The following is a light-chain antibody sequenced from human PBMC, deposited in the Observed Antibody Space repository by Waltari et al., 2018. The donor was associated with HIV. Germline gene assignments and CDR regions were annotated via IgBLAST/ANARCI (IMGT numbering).Light chain of an antibody. V-gene: IGLV1-40*01. CDR2: GSE. CDR1: RSNIGAGSD. CDR3: QSYDSSLSDWV. Sequence: QSVLTQPPSVSGAPGQRVTISCTGSRSNIGAGSDAHWYQQLPGAAPKLLIYGSEYRPSGVPDRFAGSRSGSAASLAITGLQAEDEADYYCQSYDSSLSDWVFGGGTKLTVL. J-gene: IGLJ3*02.